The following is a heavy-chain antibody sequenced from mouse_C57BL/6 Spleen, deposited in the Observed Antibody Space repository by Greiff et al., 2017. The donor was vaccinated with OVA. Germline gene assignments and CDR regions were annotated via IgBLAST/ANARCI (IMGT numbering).Heavy chain of an antibody. CDR3: AKKGLGRDYAMDY. Sequence: VKLVESGPGLVQPSQSLSITCTVSGFSLTSYGVHWVRQSPGKGLEWLGVIWRGGSTDYNAAFMSRLSITKDNSKSQVFFKMNSLQADDTAIYYCAKKGLGRDYAMDYWGQGTSVTVSS. CDR1: GFSLTSYG. CDR2: IWRGGST. V-gene: IGHV2-5*01. J-gene: IGHJ4*01. D-gene: IGHD4-1*01.